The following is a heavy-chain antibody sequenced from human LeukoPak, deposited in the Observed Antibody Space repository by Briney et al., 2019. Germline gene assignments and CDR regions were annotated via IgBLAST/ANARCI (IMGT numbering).Heavy chain of an antibody. Sequence: GASVKVSCKASGYTFSSFGISWVRQGPGQGLEWMGWISAYNGNTNYAQKLQGRVTMTTDTSTSTAYMELRSLRSDDTAVYYCARDYHPWYYYGSGSYDDDFDIWGQGTMVTVSS. V-gene: IGHV1-18*01. CDR1: GYTFSSFG. CDR2: ISAYNGNT. CDR3: ARDYHPWYYYGSGSYDDDFDI. D-gene: IGHD3-10*01. J-gene: IGHJ3*02.